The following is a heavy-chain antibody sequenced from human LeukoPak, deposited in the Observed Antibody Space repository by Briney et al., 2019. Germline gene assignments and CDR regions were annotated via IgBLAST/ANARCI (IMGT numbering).Heavy chain of an antibody. Sequence: SSETLSLTCTGSGGSISSYYWSWIRQPPGKGLEWIGYIFDSGRADYNPSLRSRVTISMAASLNQFFLDLTSVTAADTAVYYCARDGLQQFGRHYFDYWGQGTLVTVSS. CDR3: ARDGLQQFGRHYFDY. V-gene: IGHV4-59*01. J-gene: IGHJ4*02. CDR2: IFDSGRA. D-gene: IGHD6-13*01. CDR1: GGSISSYY.